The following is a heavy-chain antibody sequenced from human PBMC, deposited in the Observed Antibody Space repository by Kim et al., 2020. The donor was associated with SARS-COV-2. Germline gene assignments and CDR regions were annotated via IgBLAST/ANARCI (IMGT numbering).Heavy chain of an antibody. CDR3: AKGEYYYGSGSYYNSRPFDY. CDR2: ISGSGGST. CDR1: GFTFSSYA. Sequence: GGSLRLSCAASGFTFSSYAMSWVRQAPGKGLEWVSAISGSGGSTYYADSVKGRFTISRDNSKNTLYLQMNSLRAEDTAVYYCAKGEYYYGSGSYYNSRPFDYWGQGTLVTVSS. V-gene: IGHV3-23*01. D-gene: IGHD3-10*01. J-gene: IGHJ4*02.